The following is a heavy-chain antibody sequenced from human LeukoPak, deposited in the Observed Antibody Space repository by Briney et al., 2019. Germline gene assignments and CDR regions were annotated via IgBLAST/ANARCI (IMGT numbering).Heavy chain of an antibody. CDR2: ISADGSNK. Sequence: PGKSLRLSCAASGFTFSNYGMHWVRRAPGKGLEWVAAISADGSNKYYADSVKGRFTISRDNSKNTLYLQMNSLRAEDTAVYYCHVVAPRDYYYGMDVWGQGTTVTVSS. V-gene: IGHV3-30*03. D-gene: IGHD2-15*01. J-gene: IGHJ6*02. CDR3: HVVAPRDYYYGMDV. CDR1: GFTFSNYG.